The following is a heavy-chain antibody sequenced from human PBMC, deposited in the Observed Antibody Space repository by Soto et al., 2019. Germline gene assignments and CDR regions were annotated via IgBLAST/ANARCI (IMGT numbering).Heavy chain of an antibody. CDR3: ARSDYGMDV. V-gene: IGHV3-48*02. J-gene: IGHJ6*02. Sequence: EVQLVESGGGLVQPGGSLRLSCAASGFTFSSYNMNWVRQAPGKGLEWLSYISSSSSPIYYADSVKGRLTISRDNAKNSLYLQMNSLRDEDTAVYYCARSDYGMDVWGQGTTVTVSS. CDR2: ISSSSSPI. CDR1: GFTFSSYN.